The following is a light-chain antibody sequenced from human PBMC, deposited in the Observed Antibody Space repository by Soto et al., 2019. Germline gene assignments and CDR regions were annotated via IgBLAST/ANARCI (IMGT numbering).Light chain of an antibody. V-gene: IGLV1-36*01. CDR3: AAWDDSLEGVV. CDR2: FDD. J-gene: IGLJ2*01. Sequence: QSVLTQPPSVSEAPRQRVTISCYGSTSNVGNNAVSWYKQLPGEAPKLLIYFDDLLPSGVSARFSASKSGTSASLVISGLQSEDEADYYCAAWDDSLEGVVFGGGTKLTVL. CDR1: TSNVGNNA.